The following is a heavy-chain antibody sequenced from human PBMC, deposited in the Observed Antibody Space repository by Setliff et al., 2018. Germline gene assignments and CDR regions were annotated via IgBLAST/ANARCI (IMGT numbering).Heavy chain of an antibody. CDR2: INPSGGST. CDR3: ARDRNGRKGDYYYYYYMDV. V-gene: IGHV1-46*01. CDR1: GYTFTSYY. Sequence: ASVKVSCKASGYTFTSYYMHWVRQAPGQGLEWMGIINPSGGSTSYAQKFQGRVTMTRDTSTSTVYMELSSLRSEDTAVYYCARDRNGRKGDYYYYYYMDVWGKGTTVTVSS. J-gene: IGHJ6*03.